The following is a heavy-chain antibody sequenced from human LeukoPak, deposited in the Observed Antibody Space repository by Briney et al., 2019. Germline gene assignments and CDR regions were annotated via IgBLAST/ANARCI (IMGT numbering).Heavy chain of an antibody. CDR3: ARVGGGNYHPLDY. CDR1: AFTFSDHS. CDR2: IAYDSINT. V-gene: IGHV3-30-3*01. J-gene: IGHJ4*02. Sequence: PGRSRRLSCAASAFTFSDHSMHWVRQAPGKGLEWVSSIAYDSINTYYADSVRGRFTISRDNSKNTLYLQLSSLRIEDTAVYYCARVGGGNYHPLDYWGQGTLVTVSS. D-gene: IGHD1-26*01.